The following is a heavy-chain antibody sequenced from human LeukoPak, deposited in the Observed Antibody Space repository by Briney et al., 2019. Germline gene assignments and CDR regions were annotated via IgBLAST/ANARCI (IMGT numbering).Heavy chain of an antibody. V-gene: IGHV4-34*01. D-gene: IGHD6-19*01. J-gene: IGHJ6*04. CDR1: GGSFSSHY. CDR3: ARGLRQGSAWSWGPKEKSYQYMDV. CDR2: INPRGST. Sequence: SETLSVTCGVSGGSFSSHYWTWIRQPLGKGLEWIGEINPRGSTNYNPSLESRVTVSADTSRNQLSLSLTSVTAADSAVYFCARGLRQGSAWSWGPKEKSYQYMDVWGTGTTVIVSS.